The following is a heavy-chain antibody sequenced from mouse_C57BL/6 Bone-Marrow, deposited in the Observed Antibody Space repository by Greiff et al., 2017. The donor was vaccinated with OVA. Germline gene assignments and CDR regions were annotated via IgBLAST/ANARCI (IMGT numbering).Heavy chain of an antibody. CDR1: GYTFTSYC. J-gene: IGHJ3*01. V-gene: IGHV1-64*01. CDR3: ARYNYGFAY. Sequence: QVQLQQPGAELVKPGASVKLSCKASGYTFTSYCMHWVKQRPGQGLEWIGMIHPNSGSTKYNEKFKSKATMTVDKSSSTAYMQLSSLTSEDAAVYYCARYNYGFAYWGQGTLVTVSA. D-gene: IGHD2-12*01. CDR2: IHPNSGST.